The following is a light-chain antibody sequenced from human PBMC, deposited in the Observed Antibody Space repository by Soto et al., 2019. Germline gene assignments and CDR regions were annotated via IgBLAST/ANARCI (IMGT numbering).Light chain of an antibody. Sequence: ETVMTQSPATLSVSPGERATLSCRASQSVSSNLAWYQQKPGQAPRLLIYGASNRATGIPARFSCSGSGTEFTLTITSLQPADFAVYYCQHYNVWPYTFGQGTKREIK. CDR2: GAS. J-gene: IGKJ2*01. CDR3: QHYNVWPYT. V-gene: IGKV3-15*01. CDR1: QSVSSN.